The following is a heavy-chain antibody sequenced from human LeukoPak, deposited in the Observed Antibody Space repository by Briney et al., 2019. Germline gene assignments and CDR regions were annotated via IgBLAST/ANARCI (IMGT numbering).Heavy chain of an antibody. V-gene: IGHV4-39*07. CDR3: ARSWRTSWYFDL. D-gene: IGHD5-24*01. CDR2: IYYSGST. CDR1: GGSISSSSYY. Sequence: PSETLSLTCTVSGGSISSSSYYWGWIRQPPGKGLEWIGSIYYSGSTYYNPSLKSRVTISVDTSKNQFSLKLSSVTAADTAVYYCARSWRTSWYFDLWGRGTLVTVSS. J-gene: IGHJ2*01.